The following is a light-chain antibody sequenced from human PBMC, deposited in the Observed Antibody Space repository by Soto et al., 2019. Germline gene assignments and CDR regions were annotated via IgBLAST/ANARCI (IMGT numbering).Light chain of an antibody. CDR1: DSNPGYNT. J-gene: IGLJ3*02. V-gene: IGLV1-44*01. CDR3: AAWDDSLSGSWV. Sequence: QSVLTQPPSVSGTPGQRVTISCSGTDSNPGYNTVSWYHQVPGTAPKLLIYSNNQRPSGVPDRFSGSKSGTSASLDISGLQSEDEGDYYCAAWDDSLSGSWVFGGGTKLTVL. CDR2: SNN.